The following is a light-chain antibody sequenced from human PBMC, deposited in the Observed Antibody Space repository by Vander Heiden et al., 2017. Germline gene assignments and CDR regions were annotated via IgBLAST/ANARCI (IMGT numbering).Light chain of an antibody. V-gene: IGKV1-39*01. CDR1: QNIKNY. J-gene: IGKJ4*01. CDR3: QQSYSTPLT. CDR2: AAS. Sequence: DIQMTQSPSSLSASVGHRVTITCRASQNIKNYLNWYQQKPGKAPKLLIYAASSLQSGVPSRFSGSGSGTDFTLTISSLQPEDFATYYCQQSYSTPLTFGGGTKVEIK.